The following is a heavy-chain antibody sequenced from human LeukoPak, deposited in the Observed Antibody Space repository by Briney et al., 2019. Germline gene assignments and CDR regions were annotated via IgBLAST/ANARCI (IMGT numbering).Heavy chain of an antibody. J-gene: IGHJ4*02. CDR3: AAVRGYSYGYYFDY. CDR1: GFTFTSSA. V-gene: IGHV1-58*02. CDR2: IVVGSGNT. D-gene: IGHD5-18*01. Sequence: GASVKVSCKASGFTFTSSAMQWVRQARGQRLEWIGWIVVGSGNTSYAQKFQERVTITRDMSTSTAYMELSSLRSEDTAVYYCAAVRGYSYGYYFDYWGQGTLVTVSS.